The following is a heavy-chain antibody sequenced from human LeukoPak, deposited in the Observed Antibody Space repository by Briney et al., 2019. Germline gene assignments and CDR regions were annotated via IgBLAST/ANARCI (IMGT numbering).Heavy chain of an antibody. Sequence: GASVKVSCKASGGTFSSYAISGVRQAPGQGLEWMGRIIPILGIANYAQKFQGRVTITADKSTSTAYMELSSLRSEDTAVYYCAKALRGSWYVGESHWGQGTLVTVSS. CDR3: AKALRGSWYVGESH. CDR1: GGTFSSYA. CDR2: IIPILGIA. V-gene: IGHV1-69*04. D-gene: IGHD6-13*01. J-gene: IGHJ4*02.